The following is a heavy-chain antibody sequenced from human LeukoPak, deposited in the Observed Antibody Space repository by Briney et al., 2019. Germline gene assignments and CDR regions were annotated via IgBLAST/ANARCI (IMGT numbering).Heavy chain of an antibody. CDR2: IIPILGIA. CDR1: GGTFSSYT. D-gene: IGHD1-26*01. J-gene: IGHJ4*02. CDR3: ARGQWVGATNFDY. Sequence: SVKVSCKASGGTFSSYTISWVRQAPGQGLEWMGRIIPILGIANYAQKFQGRVTMTRNTSISTAYMELSSLRSGDTAAYYCARGQWVGATNFDYWGQGTLVTVSS. V-gene: IGHV1-69*02.